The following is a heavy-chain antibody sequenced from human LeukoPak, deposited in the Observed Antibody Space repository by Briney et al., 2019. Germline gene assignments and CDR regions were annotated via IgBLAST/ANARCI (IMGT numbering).Heavy chain of an antibody. CDR1: GGSISSSSYS. D-gene: IGHD2-2*01. Sequence: SETLSLTCTVSGGSISSSSYSWGWIRQPPGKGLEWIGSIYYSGSTYYNPSLKSRVTISIDTSKNQFSLKLSSVTAADTAVYYCARLSLHQYYFDYWGQGTLVTVSS. J-gene: IGHJ4*02. CDR3: ARLSLHQYYFDY. V-gene: IGHV4-39*01. CDR2: IYYSGST.